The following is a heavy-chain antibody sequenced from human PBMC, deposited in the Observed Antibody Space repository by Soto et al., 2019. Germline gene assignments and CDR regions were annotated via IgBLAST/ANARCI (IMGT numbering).Heavy chain of an antibody. D-gene: IGHD3-10*01. CDR1: GYTFTSYY. Sequence: QVQLVQSGAEVKKPGASVKVSCKASGYTFTSYYMHWVRQAPGQGLEWMGIINPSGGSTSYAQKFQGRVTMTRDTSTGTVYVELSSLRSEDTAVYYCARGRGVTVVRGVIITLRELPSDYWGQGTLVTVSS. CDR3: ARGRGVTVVRGVIITLRELPSDY. J-gene: IGHJ4*02. CDR2: INPSGGST. V-gene: IGHV1-46*01.